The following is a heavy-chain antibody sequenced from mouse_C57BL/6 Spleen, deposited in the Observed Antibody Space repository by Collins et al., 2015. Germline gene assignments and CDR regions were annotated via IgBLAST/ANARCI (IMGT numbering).Heavy chain of an antibody. V-gene: IGHV1-82*01. Sequence: QVQLQQSGPELVKPGALVKISCKVSGYVFSTSWMNWVKQRPGQGLEWIGRIYPGDGDTKYNGKFKGKATLTADKSSSTAYMQLSSLSSMDSAVYFCARDGNYYGSSLAWYFDVWGAGTTVTVSS. CDR3: ARDGNYYGSSLAWYFDV. D-gene: IGHD1-1*01. CDR2: IYPGDGDT. CDR1: GYVFSTSW. J-gene: IGHJ1*01.